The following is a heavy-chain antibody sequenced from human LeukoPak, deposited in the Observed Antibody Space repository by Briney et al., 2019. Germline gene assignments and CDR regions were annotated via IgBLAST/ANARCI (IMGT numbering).Heavy chain of an antibody. CDR1: GLTFSRYA. V-gene: IGHV3-23*01. CDR3: AKQAYDSPRTDFDY. D-gene: IGHD3-22*01. CDR2: VSTSGGST. J-gene: IGHJ4*02. Sequence: PGGSLSLSCEASGLTFSRYAMSWVRQAPGTGLEWVSGVSTSGGSTYYADSVKGRFTISRDNSKNTLHLQMNSLRAEDTAIYYCAKQAYDSPRTDFDYWGQGTLVTVSS.